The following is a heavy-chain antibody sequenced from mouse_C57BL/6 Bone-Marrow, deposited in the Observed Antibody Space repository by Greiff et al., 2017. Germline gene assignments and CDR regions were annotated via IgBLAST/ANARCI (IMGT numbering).Heavy chain of an antibody. V-gene: IGHV1-4*01. Sequence: VKLVESGAELARPGASVKMSCKASGYTFTSYTIHWVKQRPGQGLEWIGYINPSSGYTKYNQKFKDKATLTADKSSSTAYMQLSSLTSEDSAVYDCARGRLRRVFDYWGQGTTLTVAS. CDR2: INPSSGYT. J-gene: IGHJ2*01. D-gene: IGHD2-4*01. CDR1: GYTFTSYT. CDR3: ARGRLRRVFDY.